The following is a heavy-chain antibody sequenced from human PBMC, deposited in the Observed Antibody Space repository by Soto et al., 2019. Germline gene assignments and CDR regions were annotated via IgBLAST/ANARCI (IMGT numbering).Heavy chain of an antibody. CDR1: GLSFSSCA. CDR2: ISGSGDTT. J-gene: IGHJ4*02. Sequence: GGSLRLSCTVSGLSFSSCAMSWVRQAPGKGLEWVSAISGSGDTTYYADSVKGRFTISRDSSKNTLYLQMNSLRGEDTAVYYCDPRFTIAVVPSAPLDYWGQGTLVTVSS. V-gene: IGHV3-23*01. D-gene: IGHD3-3*01. CDR3: DPRFTIAVVPSAPLDY.